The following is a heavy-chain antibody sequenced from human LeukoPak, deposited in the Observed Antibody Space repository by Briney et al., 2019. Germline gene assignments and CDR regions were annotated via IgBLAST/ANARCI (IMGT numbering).Heavy chain of an antibody. CDR2: IYYSGST. V-gene: IGHV4-59*01. J-gene: IGHJ4*02. D-gene: IGHD1-26*01. CDR3: ARGGSYYDY. Sequence: SETLSLTCTVSGVSISSYYWSWLRQPPGKGLEWIGYIYYSGSTNYNPSLKSRVTISVDTSKNQFSLKLSSVTAADTAVYYCARGGSYYDYWGQGTLVTASS. CDR1: GVSISSYY.